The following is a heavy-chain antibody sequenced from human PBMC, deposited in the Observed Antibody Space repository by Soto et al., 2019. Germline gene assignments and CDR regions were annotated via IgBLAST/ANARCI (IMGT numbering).Heavy chain of an antibody. J-gene: IGHJ4*02. CDR3: ARDPTYFYDSSGYYDY. Sequence: PGGSLRLSCAASGFTFSSYLMHWVRQAPGKGLVWVSRINSDGSSTSYADSVKGRFTISRDNAKNTLYLQMSSLRAEDTAVYYCARDPTYFYDSSGYYDYWGQGTLVTVSS. CDR1: GFTFSSYL. CDR2: INSDGSST. V-gene: IGHV3-74*01. D-gene: IGHD3-22*01.